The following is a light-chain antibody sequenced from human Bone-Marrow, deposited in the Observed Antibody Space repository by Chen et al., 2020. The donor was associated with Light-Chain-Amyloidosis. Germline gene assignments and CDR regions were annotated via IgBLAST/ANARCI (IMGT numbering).Light chain of an antibody. J-gene: IGKJ4*01. Sequence: IVLTQPPGTLSLSPGEGANLSCRASQTISSNCLTWYQQKFGQAPRLLIYGSPSRATGIPDRFTGSGSGTDFTLTINGLEPENFAMCYCQQYGTSPLTFGGGTKVEIK. CDR1: QTISSNC. CDR3: QQYGTSPLT. V-gene: IGKV3-20*01. CDR2: GSP.